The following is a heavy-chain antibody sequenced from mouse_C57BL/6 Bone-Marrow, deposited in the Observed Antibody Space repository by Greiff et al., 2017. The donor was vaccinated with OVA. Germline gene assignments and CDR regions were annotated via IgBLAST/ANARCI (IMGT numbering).Heavy chain of an antibody. CDR3: ARAGAFDY. V-gene: IGHV1-53*01. CDR2: INPSNGGT. J-gene: IGHJ2*01. CDR1: GYILTSYW. D-gene: IGHD4-1*01. Sequence: QVQLQQPGSELVKPGASVKLSCKASGYILTSYWMHWVKQRPGQGLEWIGNINPSNGGTNYNEKFKSKATLTVDKSSRTAYLQRSSLTSEDSAVYYCARAGAFDYWGQGTTLTVSS.